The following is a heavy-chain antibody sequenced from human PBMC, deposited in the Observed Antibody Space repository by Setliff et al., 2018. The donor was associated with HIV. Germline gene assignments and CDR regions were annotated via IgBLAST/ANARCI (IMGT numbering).Heavy chain of an antibody. CDR2: INSDGSSI. J-gene: IGHJ3*02. CDR1: GFIFSNYW. V-gene: IGHV3-74*01. CDR3: ARHSDWYGNDAFDI. D-gene: IGHD6-19*01. Sequence: GGSLRLSCAASGFIFSNYWMHWVRQAPGKGLVWVSHINSDGSSISYADSVKGRFTISRDNAKNTLYLQMNSLRGEDTAVYYCARHSDWYGNDAFDIWGQGTRVTVSS.